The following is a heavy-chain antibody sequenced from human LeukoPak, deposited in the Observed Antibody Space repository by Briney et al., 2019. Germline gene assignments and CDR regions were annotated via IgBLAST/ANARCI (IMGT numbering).Heavy chain of an antibody. V-gene: IGHV3-21*01. CDR3: ARERSVPRYDSSGYQLGYFDY. J-gene: IGHJ4*02. CDR1: GITFNSYT. Sequence: KPGGSLRLSCAASGITFNSYTMNWVRQAPGKGLEWVSSISSSSSYIYYAASVKGRFTISRDNAKNSLYLQMNRLRAEDTAVYYCARERSVPRYDSSGYQLGYFDYWGQGTLVTVSS. CDR2: ISSSSSYI. D-gene: IGHD3-22*01.